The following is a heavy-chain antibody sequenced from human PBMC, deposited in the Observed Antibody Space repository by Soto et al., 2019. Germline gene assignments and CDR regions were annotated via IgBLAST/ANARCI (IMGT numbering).Heavy chain of an antibody. V-gene: IGHV4-4*07. D-gene: IGHD3-10*01. CDR3: ARDSETTYYYGSGTPMPDY. Sequence: PSETLSLTCTVSGGSISSYYWSWIRQPAGKGLEWIGRIYTSGSTNYNPSLKSRVTMSVDTSKNQFSLKLSSVTAADTAVYYCARDSETTYYYGSGTPMPDYWGQGXLVTVSS. CDR1: GGSISSYY. J-gene: IGHJ4*02. CDR2: IYTSGST.